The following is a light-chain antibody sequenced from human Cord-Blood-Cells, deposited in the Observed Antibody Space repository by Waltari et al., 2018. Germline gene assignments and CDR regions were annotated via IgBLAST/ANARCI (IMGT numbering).Light chain of an antibody. CDR2: EGS. CDR1: SRDVGSYKL. J-gene: IGLJ2*01. Sequence: SALTQPASVSGSPGQSTTISCTGTSRDVGSYKLVSWYQQHPGKAPKLMIYEGSKRPSGVSNRFSGSKSGNTASLTISGLQAEDEADYYCCSYAGSVVFGGGTKLTVL. V-gene: IGLV2-23*01. CDR3: CSYAGSVV.